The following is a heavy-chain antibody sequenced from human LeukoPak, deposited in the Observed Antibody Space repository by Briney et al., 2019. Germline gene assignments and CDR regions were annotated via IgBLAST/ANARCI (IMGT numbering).Heavy chain of an antibody. CDR3: ARGEIAVKDFDL. D-gene: IGHD6-19*01. J-gene: IGHJ2*01. CDR1: GGSISSGGYS. Sequence: PSQTLSLTCAVSGGSISSGGYSWSWIRQPPGKGLEWIGYIYHSGSTYYNPSLKSRVTISVDRSKNQFSLKLSSVTAADTAVYYCARGEIAVKDFDLWGRGTLVTVSS. V-gene: IGHV4-30-2*01. CDR2: IYHSGST.